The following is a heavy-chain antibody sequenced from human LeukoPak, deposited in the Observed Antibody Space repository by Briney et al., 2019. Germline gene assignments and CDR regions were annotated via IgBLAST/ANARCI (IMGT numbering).Heavy chain of an antibody. D-gene: IGHD2-15*01. CDR3: ARALGYCSGGSCTRGYNWFDP. CDR1: GGSISSSDYY. J-gene: IGHJ5*02. V-gene: IGHV4-39*01. Sequence: PSETLSLTCTVSGGSISSSDYYWGWIRQPPGKGLEWTGSIYYGGSTYYNPSLKSRVTISVDTSMNQFSLKLSFVTTADTAVYYCARALGYCSGGSCTRGYNWFDPWGQGTLVTVSS. CDR2: IYYGGST.